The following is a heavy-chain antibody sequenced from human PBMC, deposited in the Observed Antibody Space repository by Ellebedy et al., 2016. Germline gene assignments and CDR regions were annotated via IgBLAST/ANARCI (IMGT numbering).Heavy chain of an antibody. V-gene: IGHV1-18*01. D-gene: IGHD5-12*01. CDR1: GYSFTSYD. Sequence: ASVKVSCXASGYSFTSYDITWVRQAPGQGLEWMGWISTHNGNTNYAQNFQGRVTMTTDTSTSTVYMELRGLRDDDTAVYYCARPLDSGYDSAYFDYWGQGTLVTVSS. CDR3: ARPLDSGYDSAYFDY. CDR2: ISTHNGNT. J-gene: IGHJ4*02.